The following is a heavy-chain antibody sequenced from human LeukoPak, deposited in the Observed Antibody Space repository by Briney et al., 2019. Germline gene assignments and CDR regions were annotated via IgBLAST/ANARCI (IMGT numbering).Heavy chain of an antibody. CDR1: GFTFNTYS. J-gene: IGHJ4*02. V-gene: IGHV3-21*01. Sequence: GGSLRLSCEASGFTFNTYSMNWVRQAPGEGLEWVAAVRRGRSLIKYAESGKGRFTISRDNTKNSVFLHRTGRGGEDTGVYYCAREGRRISALDYWGQGTLVTVSS. CDR2: VRRGRSLI. D-gene: IGHD2-15*01. CDR3: AREGRRISALDY.